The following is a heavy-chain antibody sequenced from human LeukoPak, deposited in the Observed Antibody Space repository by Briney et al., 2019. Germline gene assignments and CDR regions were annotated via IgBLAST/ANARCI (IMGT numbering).Heavy chain of an antibody. V-gene: IGHV4-39*01. Sequence: SETLSLTCTVSGGSISSSSYYWGWIRQPPGKGLEWIGSIYYSGSTYYNPSLKSRVTISVDTSKNQFSLKLSSVTAADTVVYYCARLDPRYCSGGSCYSVALAVIDYWGQGTLVTVSS. CDR3: ARLDPRYCSGGSCYSVALAVIDY. CDR2: IYYSGST. CDR1: GGSISSSSYY. D-gene: IGHD2-15*01. J-gene: IGHJ4*02.